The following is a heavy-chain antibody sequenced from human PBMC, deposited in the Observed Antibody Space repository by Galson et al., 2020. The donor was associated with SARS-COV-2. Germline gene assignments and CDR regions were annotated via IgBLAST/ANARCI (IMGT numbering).Heavy chain of an antibody. CDR2: ISYDGSNK. D-gene: IGHD3-22*01. J-gene: IGHJ3*02. Sequence: GGSLRLSCAASGFTFSSYAMHWVRQAPGKGLEWVAVISYDGSNKYYADSVKGRFTISRDNSKNTLYLQMNSLRAEDTAVYYCARELVVIGIAGAFDIWGQGTMVTVSS. V-gene: IGHV3-30*04. CDR1: GFTFSSYA. CDR3: ARELVVIGIAGAFDI.